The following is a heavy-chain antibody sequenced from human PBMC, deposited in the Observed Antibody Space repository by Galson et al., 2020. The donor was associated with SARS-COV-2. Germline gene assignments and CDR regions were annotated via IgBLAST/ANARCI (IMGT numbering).Heavy chain of an antibody. J-gene: IGHJ4*02. Sequence: GESLKISCAASGFTFSDYYMSWIRQAPGKGPEWVSYISSSSSYTNYADSVKGRFTISRDNAKNSLYLQMNSLRAEDTAVYYCATERRQLARTQTFDYWGQGTLVTVSS. CDR2: ISSSSSYT. D-gene: IGHD6-6*01. CDR3: ATERRQLARTQTFDY. CDR1: GFTFSDYY. V-gene: IGHV3-11*06.